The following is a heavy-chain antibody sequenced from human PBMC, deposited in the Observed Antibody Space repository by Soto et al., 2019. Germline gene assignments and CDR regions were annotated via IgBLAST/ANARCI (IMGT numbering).Heavy chain of an antibody. CDR3: ATEMGATQGPFDN. CDR2: LSNTGRRT. Sequence: GGSLRLSCVVSVFPFGANAMSWVRQAPGKGLEWVSGLSNTGRRTSYADSVKGRFNISRDNSENTVYLQMDSLRVEDTAVYYCATEMGATQGPFDNWGQGTLVTVSS. D-gene: IGHD1-26*01. J-gene: IGHJ4*02. V-gene: IGHV3-23*01. CDR1: VFPFGANA.